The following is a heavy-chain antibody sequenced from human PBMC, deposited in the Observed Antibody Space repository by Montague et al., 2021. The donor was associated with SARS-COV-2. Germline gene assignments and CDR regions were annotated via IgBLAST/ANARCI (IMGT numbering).Heavy chain of an antibody. J-gene: IGHJ4*02. Sequence: SETLSLTCTVSGGSVSSRSYYWGWIRQPPGKGLEWIGSIYYSGSTHYYPSLKGRVTISVDTSKNQFSLKLSSVTAADTAVYYCARRGDYGGPRFDYWGQGTLVSVSS. CDR3: ARRGDYGGPRFDY. CDR2: IYYSGST. CDR1: GGSVSSRSYY. D-gene: IGHD4-23*01. V-gene: IGHV4-39*01.